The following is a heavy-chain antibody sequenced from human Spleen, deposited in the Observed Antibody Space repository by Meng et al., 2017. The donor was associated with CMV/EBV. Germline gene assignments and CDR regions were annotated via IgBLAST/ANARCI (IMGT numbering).Heavy chain of an antibody. V-gene: IGHV3-21*01. CDR2: ISSSSSYI. CDR3: ARDLGIRGFDAFDI. D-gene: IGHD7-27*01. J-gene: IGHJ3*02. Sequence: SGFTFSSYSMNWVRQAPGKGLEWVSSISSSSSYIYYADSVKGRFTISRDNAKNSLYLQMNSLRAEDTAVYYCARDLGIRGFDAFDIWGQGTMVTVSS. CDR1: GFTFSSYS.